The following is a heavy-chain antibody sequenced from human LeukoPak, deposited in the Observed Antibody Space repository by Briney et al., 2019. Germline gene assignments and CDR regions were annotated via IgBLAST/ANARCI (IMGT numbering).Heavy chain of an antibody. CDR1: GYTFTSYG. CDR2: ISAYNGNT. V-gene: IGHV1-18*01. D-gene: IGHD3-3*01. Sequence: GASVKVSCKASGYTFTSYGISWVRQAPGQGLERMGWISAYNGNTNYAQKLQGRVTMTTDTSTSTAYMELRSLRSDDTAVYYCARDITIFGVAAPGYWGQGTLVTVSS. CDR3: ARDITIFGVAAPGY. J-gene: IGHJ4*02.